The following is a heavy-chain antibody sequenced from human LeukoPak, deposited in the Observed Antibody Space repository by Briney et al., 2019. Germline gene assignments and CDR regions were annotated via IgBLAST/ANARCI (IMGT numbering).Heavy chain of an antibody. CDR2: INPNSGGT. Sequence: AASVKVSCKASGYTFTGYYMHWVRQAPGQGLEWMGWINPNSGGTNYAQKFQGRVTMTRDTPISTAYMELSRLRSDDTAVYYCARALHDYGDYGDAFDIWGQGTMVTASS. J-gene: IGHJ3*02. CDR1: GYTFTGYY. D-gene: IGHD4-17*01. CDR3: ARALHDYGDYGDAFDI. V-gene: IGHV1-2*02.